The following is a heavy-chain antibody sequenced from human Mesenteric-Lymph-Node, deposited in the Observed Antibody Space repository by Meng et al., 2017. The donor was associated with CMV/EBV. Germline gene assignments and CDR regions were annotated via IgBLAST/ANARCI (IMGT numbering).Heavy chain of an antibody. CDR1: GYTLTELS. Sequence: ASVKVSCKVSGYTLTELSMHWVRQAPGKGLEWMGWISAYNGNTNYAQKLQGRVTMTTDTSTSTAYMELRSLRSDDTAVYYCARVPGGGNDYWGQGTLVTVSS. V-gene: IGHV1-18*01. CDR2: ISAYNGNT. CDR3: ARVPGGGNDY. J-gene: IGHJ4*02. D-gene: IGHD3-16*01.